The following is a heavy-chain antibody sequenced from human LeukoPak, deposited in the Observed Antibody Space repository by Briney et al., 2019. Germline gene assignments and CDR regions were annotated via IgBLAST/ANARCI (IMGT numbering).Heavy chain of an antibody. CDR3: ARARFQDCSSTSCYTDYYYYYYMDV. CDR2: INHSGST. Sequence: PSETLSLTCAVYGGSFSGYYWSWIRQPPGKGLEWIGEINHSGSTNYNPSLKSRVTISVDTSKNQFSLKLSSVTAADTAVYYCARARFQDCSSTSCYTDYYYYYYMDVWGKGTTVTVSS. CDR1: GGSFSGYY. J-gene: IGHJ6*03. D-gene: IGHD2-2*01. V-gene: IGHV4-34*01.